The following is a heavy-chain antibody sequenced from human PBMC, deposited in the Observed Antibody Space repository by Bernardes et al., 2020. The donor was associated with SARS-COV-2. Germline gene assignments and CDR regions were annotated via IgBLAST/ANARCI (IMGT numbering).Heavy chain of an antibody. CDR3: ARRRGTTVTTGYMDV. CDR2: INPNSGGT. Sequence: ASVKVSCKASGYTFTGYYMHWVRQAPGQGLEWMGRINPNSGGTNYAQKFQGRVTMTRDTSISTAYMELSRLRSDDTAVYYCARRRGTTVTTGYMDVWGKGTTVTVSS. CDR1: GYTFTGYY. D-gene: IGHD4-17*01. V-gene: IGHV1-2*06. J-gene: IGHJ6*03.